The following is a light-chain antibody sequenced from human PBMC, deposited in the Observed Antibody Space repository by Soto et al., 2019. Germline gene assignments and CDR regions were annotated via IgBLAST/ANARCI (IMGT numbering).Light chain of an antibody. CDR1: HDISNY. V-gene: IGKV1-33*01. CDR3: QKYDNLLLS. CDR2: DVS. Sequence: DIQMTQSPSSLSASLGDSVTITCQASHDISNYLNWYQHKPGKAPKLLIYDVSNLEAGVPSRFSGSGSGADFVLTIMGLPPEDIATYYCQKYDNLLLSVGGGTKVEIK. J-gene: IGKJ4*01.